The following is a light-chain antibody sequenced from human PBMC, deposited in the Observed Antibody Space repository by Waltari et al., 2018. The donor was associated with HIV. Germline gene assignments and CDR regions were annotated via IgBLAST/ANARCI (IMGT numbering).Light chain of an antibody. V-gene: IGLV1-47*01. CDR2: NNN. Sequence: QSVLTQPPSTSGTPGQRVTISCSGSISNIGTNYVSWYQHLPGTAPKLLIYNNNRRPSGLPDRFSGSKSDTSASLAISGLRSEDEADYYCSTWDDKMSGVIFGGGTKLTVL. CDR1: ISNIGTNY. CDR3: STWDDKMSGVI. J-gene: IGLJ2*01.